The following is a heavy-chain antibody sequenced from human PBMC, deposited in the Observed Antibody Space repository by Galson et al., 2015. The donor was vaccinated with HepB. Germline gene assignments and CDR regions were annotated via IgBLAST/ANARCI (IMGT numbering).Heavy chain of an antibody. D-gene: IGHD5-18*01. J-gene: IGHJ4*02. Sequence: SLRLSCAASGFTVSSNYMSWVRQAPGKGLEWVSVIYSGGSTYYADSVKGRFTISRDNSKNTLYLQMNSLRAEDTAVYYCAREREQLWFFDYWGQGTLVTVSS. CDR3: AREREQLWFFDY. CDR2: IYSGGST. V-gene: IGHV3-53*01. CDR1: GFTVSSNY.